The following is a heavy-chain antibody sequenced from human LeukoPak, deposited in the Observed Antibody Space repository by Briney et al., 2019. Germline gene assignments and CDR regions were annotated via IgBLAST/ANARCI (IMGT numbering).Heavy chain of an antibody. J-gene: IGHJ5*02. D-gene: IGHD4-17*01. CDR2: IYYSGST. CDR1: GGSISSYY. V-gene: IGHV4-59*12. CDR3: TRDTGTTGEVKFDP. Sequence: PSETLSLTCTVSGGSISSYYWSWIRQPPGKGLEWIGYIYYSGSTNYNPSLKSRVTISVKTSKNQFSLNLMSVTAADTAVYYCTRDTGTTGEVKFDPWGQGTLVTVSS.